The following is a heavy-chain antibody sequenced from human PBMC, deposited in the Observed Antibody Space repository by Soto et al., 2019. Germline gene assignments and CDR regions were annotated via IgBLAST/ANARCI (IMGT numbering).Heavy chain of an antibody. J-gene: IGHJ5*02. CDR2: IYYTGTT. Sequence: SETLSLTCTVSGGSISAGDYYWNWIRQPPGKGLEWIGYIYYTGTTKYNPSLKSRATLSVDTSKNRFSLNLTSVTAADSAVYYRARGDWFHPWRPGTMVTGAS. CDR3: ARGDWFHP. V-gene: IGHV4-30-4*01. CDR1: GGSISAGDYY.